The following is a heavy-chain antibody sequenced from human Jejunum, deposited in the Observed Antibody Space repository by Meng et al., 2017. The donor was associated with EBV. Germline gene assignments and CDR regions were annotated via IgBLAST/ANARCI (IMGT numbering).Heavy chain of an antibody. Sequence: QEQRVQSGAEVKKPGASGKVSCKASGYTFTNYDINWVRQATGQGLEWMGWMNPNSGNTGYSYKFRGRVTMTRDTSINTAYMELNSLRSDDTAVYYCASGPYYYAMNVWGQGTTVTVSS. CDR3: ASGPYYYAMNV. CDR2: MNPNSGNT. V-gene: IGHV1-8*01. CDR1: GYTFTNYD. J-gene: IGHJ6*02.